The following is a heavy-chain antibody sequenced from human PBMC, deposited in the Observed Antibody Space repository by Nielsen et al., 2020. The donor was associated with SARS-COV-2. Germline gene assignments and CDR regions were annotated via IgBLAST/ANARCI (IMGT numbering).Heavy chain of an antibody. V-gene: IGHV3-21*04. D-gene: IGHD6-13*01. Sequence: GESLKISCAASGFTFSSYSMNWVRQAPGKGLEWVSSISSSSSYIYYADSVKGRFTISRDNAKNSLYLQMNSLRAEDTAVYYCARVAAAARIDYWGQGTLVTVSS. J-gene: IGHJ4*02. CDR2: ISSSSSYI. CDR1: GFTFSSYS. CDR3: ARVAAAARIDY.